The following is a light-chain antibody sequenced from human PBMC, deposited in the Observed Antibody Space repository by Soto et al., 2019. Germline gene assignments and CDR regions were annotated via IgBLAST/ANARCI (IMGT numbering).Light chain of an antibody. V-gene: IGKV1-9*01. CDR1: QAISSY. CDR2: GAS. CDR3: QQFNDYPLT. Sequence: DIQLTQSPSFLSASVGDRVTITCRASQAISSYLAWYQQTPGKPPKLLIYGASTLQSDVPSRFSGSGSGTEFTLTVSSLQAEDSATYYCQQFNDYPLTFGGGIKVDIX. J-gene: IGKJ4*01.